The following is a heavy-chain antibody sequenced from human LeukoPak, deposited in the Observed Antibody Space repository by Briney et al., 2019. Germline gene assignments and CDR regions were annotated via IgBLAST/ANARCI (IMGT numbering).Heavy chain of an antibody. CDR2: IYYSGST. CDR1: GGSISSYY. V-gene: IGHV4-59*01. J-gene: IGHJ3*02. CDR3: ARENYGAGNAFDI. D-gene: IGHD3-10*01. Sequence: SETLSLTCTVSGGSISSYYWSWIRRPPGKGLEWIGYIYYSGSTNYNPSLKSRVTISVDTSKNQFSLKLCSVTAADTAVYYCARENYGAGNAFDIWGQGTMVTVSS.